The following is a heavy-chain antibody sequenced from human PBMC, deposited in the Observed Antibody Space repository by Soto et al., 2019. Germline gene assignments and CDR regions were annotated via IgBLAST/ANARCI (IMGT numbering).Heavy chain of an antibody. V-gene: IGHV4-4*02. CDR3: ARGPRSGSYSVDGFDV. CDR1: GASIRTSNW. Sequence: QVQLQQSGPGLVNPSGTLSLTCVVSGASIRTSNWWSWVRQPPGKGLEWIGEIYHSGSNTYSPSLKSRVSMSLDKSTNHFSLRLTTVTAADTATYYCARGPRSGSYSVDGFDVWGQGTVVTVSS. CDR2: IYHSGSN. J-gene: IGHJ3*01. D-gene: IGHD1-26*01.